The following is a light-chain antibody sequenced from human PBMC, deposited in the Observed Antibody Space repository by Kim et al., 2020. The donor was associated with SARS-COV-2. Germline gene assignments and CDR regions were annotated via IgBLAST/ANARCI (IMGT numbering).Light chain of an antibody. CDR3: QSYDSSLSGVV. V-gene: IGLV1-40*01. Sequence: VTISSTTSSSNIGAGYDVHWYQQLPGTAPKPLFYGNSNRPSGVPDRVSGSKSGTSASLAITGLQAEDEADYYCQSYDSSLSGVVFGGGTQLTVL. CDR1: SSNIGAGYD. J-gene: IGLJ2*01. CDR2: GNS.